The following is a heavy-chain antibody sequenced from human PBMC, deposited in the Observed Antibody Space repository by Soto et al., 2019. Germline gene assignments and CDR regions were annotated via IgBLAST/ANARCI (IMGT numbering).Heavy chain of an antibody. J-gene: IGHJ5*02. CDR2: ISSDSDHI. D-gene: IGHD3-22*01. Sequence: GGSLSLSCAASGFMFSGYTMNWVRQAPGKGLEWLSSISSDSDHIDYADSVRGRFTVSRDNARKSLYLQMDSLGAEDTGVYYCATPYYYNHWGPGALVTV. CDR1: GFMFSGYT. V-gene: IGHV3-21*01. CDR3: ATPYYYNH.